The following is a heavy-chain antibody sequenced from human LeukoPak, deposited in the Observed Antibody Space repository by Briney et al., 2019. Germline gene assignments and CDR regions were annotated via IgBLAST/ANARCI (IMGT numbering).Heavy chain of an antibody. CDR1: GFTFSSYG. J-gene: IGHJ6*03. V-gene: IGHV3-30*02. CDR2: IRYDGSNK. Sequence: GGSLRLSCAASGFTFSSYGMHWVRQAPGKGLEWVAFIRYDGSNKYYADSVKGRFTISRDNSKNTLYLQMNSLRAEDTAVYYCAKEIRYFDWSPPGYYYYVDVWGKGTTVTISS. CDR3: AKEIRYFDWSPPGYYYYVDV. D-gene: IGHD3-9*01.